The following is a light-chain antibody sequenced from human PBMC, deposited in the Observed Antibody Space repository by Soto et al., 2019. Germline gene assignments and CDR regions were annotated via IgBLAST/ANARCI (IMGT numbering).Light chain of an antibody. V-gene: IGKV1-39*01. CDR2: GAI. CDR3: QQRSKWPLT. J-gene: IGKJ4*01. CDR1: QNIRRL. Sequence: DIQMTQSPSSLSASIGDRVTITCRASQNIRRLVNWYQQKPGKAPKPLIYGAINLQSGVPPRFRGSGSGTDFNLTISSLEPEDFAVYYCQQRSKWPLTFGGGTKVEIK.